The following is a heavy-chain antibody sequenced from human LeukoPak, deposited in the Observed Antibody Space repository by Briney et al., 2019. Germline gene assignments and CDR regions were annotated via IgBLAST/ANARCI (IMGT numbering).Heavy chain of an antibody. CDR1: GYTFISYD. Sequence: GASVKVSCKASGYTFISYDINWVRQATGQGLEWMGYMNPNSGNTGYAQKFQGRVTMTRNTSISTAYMELSSLRSEDTAVYYCARGWAAGTQYFQHWGQGTLVTVSS. J-gene: IGHJ1*01. D-gene: IGHD6-13*01. CDR3: ARGWAAGTQYFQH. CDR2: MNPNSGNT. V-gene: IGHV1-8*01.